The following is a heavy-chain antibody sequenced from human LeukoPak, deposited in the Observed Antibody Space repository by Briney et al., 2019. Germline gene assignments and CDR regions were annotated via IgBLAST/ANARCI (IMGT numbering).Heavy chain of an antibody. CDR3: ASGKLGNWFDP. J-gene: IGHJ5*02. D-gene: IGHD7-27*01. CDR2: IYTSGST. CDR1: GGSISSGSYY. Sequence: SETLSPPRTVSGGSISSGSYYWSWVPQPARKGLEGIGRIYTSGSTNYNPSLKSRVTISVDTSKNQFSLKLSSVTAADTAVYYCASGKLGNWFDPWGQGTLVTVSS. V-gene: IGHV4-61*02.